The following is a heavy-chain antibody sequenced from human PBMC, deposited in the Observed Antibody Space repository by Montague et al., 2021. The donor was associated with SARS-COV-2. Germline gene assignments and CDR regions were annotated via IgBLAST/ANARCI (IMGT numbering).Heavy chain of an antibody. J-gene: IGHJ4*02. Sequence: SLRLSCAASGFTFSSYAMHWVRQAPGKGLEWVAVISYDGSNKYYADSVKGRFTISRDNSKNTLYLQMNSLRAEDTAVYYCARPSSGSYYNYFDYWDQGTLVTVSS. CDR3: ARPSSGSYYNYFDY. V-gene: IGHV3-30*04. CDR1: GFTFSSYA. D-gene: IGHD3-10*01. CDR2: ISYDGSNK.